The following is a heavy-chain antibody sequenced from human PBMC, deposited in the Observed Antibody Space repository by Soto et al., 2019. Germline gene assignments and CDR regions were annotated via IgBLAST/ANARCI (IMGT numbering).Heavy chain of an antibody. Sequence: LRLSCAASGFTFRTYAMSWVRQAPGKGLEWVSVISGSTGKTYYADSVKGRFTISRDNSKNTLSLQMNSLRGEDTAVYFCAKNRGSGSPYYYNMEVWGQGTMVTVSS. CDR3: AKNRGSGSPYYYNMEV. CDR2: ISGSTGKT. J-gene: IGHJ6*02. V-gene: IGHV3-23*01. D-gene: IGHD3-10*01. CDR1: GFTFRTYA.